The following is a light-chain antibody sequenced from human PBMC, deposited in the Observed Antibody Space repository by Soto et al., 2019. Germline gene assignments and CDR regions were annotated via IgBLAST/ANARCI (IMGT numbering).Light chain of an antibody. CDR2: DAS. J-gene: IGKJ5*01. Sequence: EIVLTQSPATLSLSPRERATLSCRASQSVNIYLAWYQQKPGQAHRLLIYDASNRATGIPARFSGSVSGTDFTVTISSLEPEDFAVYYCQQRSTWPPITFGQGTRLEIK. V-gene: IGKV3-11*01. CDR3: QQRSTWPPIT. CDR1: QSVNIY.